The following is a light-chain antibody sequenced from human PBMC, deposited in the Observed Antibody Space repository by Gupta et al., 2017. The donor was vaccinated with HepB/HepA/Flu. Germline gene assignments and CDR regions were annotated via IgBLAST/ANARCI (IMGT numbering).Light chain of an antibody. V-gene: IGKV4-1*01. J-gene: IGKJ2*01. CDR2: WAS. CDR3: QQYSNTSYT. CDR1: QSVFYSFNNKNY. Sequence: DILMTQSPYSLAASLGESATINCKSSQSVFYSFNNKNYLAWYQQKPGQPTKLLIYWASTRESGVPDRFTGSGSGTDFPLTISSLQAEDVAVYYCQQYSNTSYTFGQGTKLEIK.